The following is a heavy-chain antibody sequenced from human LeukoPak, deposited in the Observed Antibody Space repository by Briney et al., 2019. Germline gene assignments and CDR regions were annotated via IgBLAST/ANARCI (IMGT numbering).Heavy chain of an antibody. CDR1: GFTFSTYA. D-gene: IGHD3-16*01. CDR3: AKDGGLGVFFQYYFNY. Sequence: PGGSLRLSCAASGFTFSTYAMTWVRQAPGKGLEWVSSITGTGDGTSAADSVKGRFTISRDSSKHTLYLQMNSLRAEDTAVYYCAKDGGLGVFFQYYFNYGGQETLVTVSS. CDR2: ITGTGDGT. V-gene: IGHV3-23*01. J-gene: IGHJ4*02.